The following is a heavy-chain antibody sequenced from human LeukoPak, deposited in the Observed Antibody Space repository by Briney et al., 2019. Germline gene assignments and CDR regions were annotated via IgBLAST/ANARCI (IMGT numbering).Heavy chain of an antibody. V-gene: IGHV3-48*03. CDR2: ISSSGITI. Sequence: GGSPRLSCAASGFTFNNYEMNWVRQAPGKGLECVSYISSSGITIYYADSVKGRFTISRDNAKNSLYLQMNSLRAEDTAVYFCARGGFWSGYYNYYGMDVWGQGTTVTVSS. J-gene: IGHJ6*02. CDR3: ARGGFWSGYYNYYGMDV. CDR1: GFTFNNYE. D-gene: IGHD3-3*01.